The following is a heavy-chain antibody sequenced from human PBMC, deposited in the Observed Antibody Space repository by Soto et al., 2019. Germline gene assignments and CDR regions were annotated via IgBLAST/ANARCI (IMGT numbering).Heavy chain of an antibody. J-gene: IGHJ4*02. D-gene: IGHD3-10*01. Sequence: QVHLVQSGAEVRKPGASVKVSCKGSGYTFTSYGIAWVRQAPGQGLEWMGWISAHNDNTNYAQKVQGRVTVTRDTSTSTAYLELRSLRSDATAVYYCARGRYGEYWGQGARVTVSS. V-gene: IGHV1-18*01. CDR3: ARGRYGEY. CDR1: GYTFTSYG. CDR2: ISAHNDNT.